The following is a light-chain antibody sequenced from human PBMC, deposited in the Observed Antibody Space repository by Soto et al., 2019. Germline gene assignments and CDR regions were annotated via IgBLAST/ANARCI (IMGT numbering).Light chain of an antibody. V-gene: IGKV3-15*01. CDR2: GAS. J-gene: IGKJ3*01. CDR3: QQYDNWPFT. CDR1: QSVSSK. Sequence: EIVMTQSPATLSVSPGEGATLSCRATQSVSSKLAWYQQKPGQAPRLLIYGASTRATGIPARFSGSESGTEFALTISSLQSEDFAVYYCQQYDNWPFTFGPGTKVDIK.